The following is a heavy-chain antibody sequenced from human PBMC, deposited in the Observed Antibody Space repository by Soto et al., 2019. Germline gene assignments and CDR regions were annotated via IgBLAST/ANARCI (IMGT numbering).Heavy chain of an antibody. V-gene: IGHV4-59*01. Sequence: SETLSLTCTVSGGSISSYYWSWTRQPPGKGLEWIGYIYYSGSTNYNPSLKSRVTISVDTSKHQFSLKLSSVTAADTAVYYCARGYYDSSGPFDYWGQGTLVTVSS. CDR3: ARGYYDSSGPFDY. J-gene: IGHJ4*02. CDR1: GGSISSYY. CDR2: IYYSGST. D-gene: IGHD3-22*01.